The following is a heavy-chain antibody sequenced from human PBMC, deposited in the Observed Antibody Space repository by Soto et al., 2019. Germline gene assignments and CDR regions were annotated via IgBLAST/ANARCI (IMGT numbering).Heavy chain of an antibody. V-gene: IGHV1-8*01. Sequence: ASVKVSCKASGYTFTSYDINWVRQATGQGLEWMGWMNPNSGNTGYAQKFQGRVTMTRNTSISTAYMELSSLRSEDTAVYYCASAQPENYDFWSGYQYYFDYWGQGTLVTVSS. J-gene: IGHJ4*02. D-gene: IGHD3-3*01. CDR2: MNPNSGNT. CDR1: GYTFTSYD. CDR3: ASAQPENYDFWSGYQYYFDY.